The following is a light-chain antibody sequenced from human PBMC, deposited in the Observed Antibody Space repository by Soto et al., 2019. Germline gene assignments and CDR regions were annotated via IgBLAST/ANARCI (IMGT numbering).Light chain of an antibody. CDR3: QQYWSSPLP. J-gene: IGKJ4*01. CDR2: GAS. V-gene: IGKV3-20*01. CDR1: QSVSSSY. Sequence: EIVLTQSPGTLSLSPGERATLSCRASQSVSSSYLAWYQQKPGQAPRLLIYGASSRATGIPDRFSGSGSGTDFNLTISRLEPEDVAVYYCQQYWSSPLPVGGGTKVEIK.